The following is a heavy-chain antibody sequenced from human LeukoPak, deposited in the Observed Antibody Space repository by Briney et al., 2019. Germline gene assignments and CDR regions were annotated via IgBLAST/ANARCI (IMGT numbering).Heavy chain of an antibody. V-gene: IGHV3-7*01. CDR1: GFTFSSYW. J-gene: IGHJ6*02. CDR3: AREGGYGSGSYYLAYYYGMDV. Sequence: GGSLRLSCAASGFTFSSYWMSWVRQAPGKGLEWVANIKQDGSEKYYVDSVKGRFTISRDNAKNSLYLQMNSLRAEDTAVYYCAREGGYGSGSYYLAYYYGMDVWGQGTTVTVSS. D-gene: IGHD3-10*01. CDR2: IKQDGSEK.